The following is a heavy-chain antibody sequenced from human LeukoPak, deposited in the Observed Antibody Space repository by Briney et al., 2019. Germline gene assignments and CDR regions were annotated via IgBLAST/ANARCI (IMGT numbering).Heavy chain of an antibody. CDR2: IRYDGSNK. CDR1: GFTFSSYG. CDR3: AKDAPNYYGSGSYPDY. D-gene: IGHD3-10*01. V-gene: IGHV3-30*02. J-gene: IGHJ4*02. Sequence: GGSLRLSCAASGFTFSSYGMHWVRQAPGKGQEWVAFIRYDGSNKYYADSVKGRFTISRDNSKNTLYLQMNSLRAEDTAVYYCAKDAPNYYGSGSYPDYWGQGTLVTVSS.